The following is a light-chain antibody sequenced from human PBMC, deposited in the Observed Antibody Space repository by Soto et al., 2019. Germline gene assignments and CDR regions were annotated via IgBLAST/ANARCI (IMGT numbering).Light chain of an antibody. Sequence: QSALTQPASVSGSPGQSITISCTGTSSDVGVYNYVSWYQQHPGNAPKLMIFEVSDRPSGVSNRFSGSKSGNTASLTISGLQAEEEADYYCSSYTRSNTLVFGGGTKLTVL. J-gene: IGLJ2*01. CDR2: EVS. CDR3: SSYTRSNTLV. CDR1: SSDVGVYNY. V-gene: IGLV2-14*01.